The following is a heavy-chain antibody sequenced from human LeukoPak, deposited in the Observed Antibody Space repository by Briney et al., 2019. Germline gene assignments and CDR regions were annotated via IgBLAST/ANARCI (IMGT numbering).Heavy chain of an antibody. J-gene: IGHJ4*02. Sequence: SETLSLTCAVYGGSFSGYYWSWIRQPPGKGLEWIGEINHSGSTNYNPSLKSRVTISVDTSKNQFSLKLSSVTAADTAVNYCARGRAPRYWGQGTLVTVSS. CDR1: GGSFSGYY. CDR3: ARGRAPRY. CDR2: INHSGST. V-gene: IGHV4-34*01.